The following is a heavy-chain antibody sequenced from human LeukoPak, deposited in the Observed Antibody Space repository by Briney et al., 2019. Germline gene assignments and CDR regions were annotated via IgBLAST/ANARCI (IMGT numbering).Heavy chain of an antibody. V-gene: IGHV3-9*01. D-gene: IGHD3-3*01. CDR3: AKDFGYDFWSGYYGSYFDY. CDR2: ISWNSGSI. J-gene: IGHJ4*02. Sequence: GGSLRLSCAASGFTFDDYAMHWVRQAPGKGLEWVSGISWNSGSIGYADSVKGRFTISRDNAKNSLYLQMNSLRAEDTALYYCAKDFGYDFWSGYYGSYFDYWGQGILVTVSS. CDR1: GFTFDDYA.